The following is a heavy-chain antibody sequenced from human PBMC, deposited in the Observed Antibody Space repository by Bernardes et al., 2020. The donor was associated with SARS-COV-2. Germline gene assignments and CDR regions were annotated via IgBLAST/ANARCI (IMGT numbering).Heavy chain of an antibody. CDR3: ARDHFNWVDP. CDR2: ISSSSSYI. Sequence: GGSLRLSCAASGFSFSSYSMNWVRQAPGKGLEWVASISSSSSYIYYADSVNGRFTISRDNAKNSLYLQMNSLRAEDTAVYYCARDHFNWVDPWSQRHLVTVSP. CDR1: GFSFSSYS. V-gene: IGHV3-21*01. J-gene: IGHJ5*02.